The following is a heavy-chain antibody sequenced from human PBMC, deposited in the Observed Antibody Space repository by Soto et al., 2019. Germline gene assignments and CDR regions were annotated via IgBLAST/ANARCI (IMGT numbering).Heavy chain of an antibody. CDR2: ISYDGSNK. D-gene: IGHD6-6*01. V-gene: IGHV3-30*18. J-gene: IGHJ6*02. CDR1: GFTFSSYG. Sequence: QVQLVESGGGVVQPGRSLRLSCAASGFTFSSYGMHWVRQAPGKGLEWVAVISYDGSNKYYADSVKGRFTISRDNSKNTLYLQMNSLRAEDTAVYYCAKDLWEQLGYYYYYGMDVWGQGTTVTVSS. CDR3: AKDLWEQLGYYYYYGMDV.